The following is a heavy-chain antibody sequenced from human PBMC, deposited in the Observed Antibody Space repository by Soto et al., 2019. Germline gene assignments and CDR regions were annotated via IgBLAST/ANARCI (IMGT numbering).Heavy chain of an antibody. D-gene: IGHD3-9*01. V-gene: IGHV1-69*13. J-gene: IGHJ4*02. CDR2: IIPIFGTA. CDR3: ARVLHYDILTGQPRFDY. CDR1: GGTFSSYA. Sequence: ASVKVSCKASGGTFSSYAISWVRQAPGQGLEWMGGIIPIFGTANYAQKFQGRVTITADESTSTAYMELSSLRSEDTAVYYCARVLHYDILTGQPRFDYWGQGTLVTVSS.